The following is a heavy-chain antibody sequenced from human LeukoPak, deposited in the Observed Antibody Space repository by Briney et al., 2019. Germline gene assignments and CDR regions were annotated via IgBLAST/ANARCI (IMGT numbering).Heavy chain of an antibody. V-gene: IGHV3-64*01. D-gene: IGHD2-15*01. CDR2: ISSNGGST. CDR1: GFTFSSYS. CDR3: ARGRISYVVVALDY. J-gene: IGHJ4*02. Sequence: GGSLRLSCAASGFTFSSYSMHWVRQAPGKGLEYVSAISSNGGSTYYANSVKGRFTISRDKSKNTLYLQMGRLRAEDMAVYYCARGRISYVVVALDYWGQGTLVTVSS.